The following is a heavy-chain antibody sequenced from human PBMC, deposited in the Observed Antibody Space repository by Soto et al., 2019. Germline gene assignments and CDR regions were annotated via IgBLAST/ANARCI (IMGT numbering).Heavy chain of an antibody. Sequence: QVHLVQSGAEVTKPGASVKVSCKGSGYAFTTYGITWVRQAPGQGLEWLGWISAHNGNTNYAQKLQGRVTVTRDTSSSAAYMARRSLRSDDTAVYYWARGRYGDYWGQGALVTVSS. D-gene: IGHD1-1*01. J-gene: IGHJ4*02. CDR1: GYAFTTYG. CDR2: ISAHNGNT. V-gene: IGHV1-18*01. CDR3: ARGRYGDY.